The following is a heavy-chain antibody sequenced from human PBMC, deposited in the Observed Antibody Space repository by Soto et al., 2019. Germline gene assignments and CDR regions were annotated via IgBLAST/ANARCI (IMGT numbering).Heavy chain of an antibody. CDR1: GFTFSSCA. V-gene: IGHV3-23*01. Sequence: PGGSLILSCAASGFTFSSCAMGWVRQAPGKGLEWVSDIIDSGGSTYYADSVKGRFTISRDNSKSTLYLQMNSLRAEDTALYYCAKGRSYYYYYGVDGWGQGTTVTVSS. CDR2: IIDSGGST. CDR3: AKGRSYYYYYGVDG. J-gene: IGHJ6*02.